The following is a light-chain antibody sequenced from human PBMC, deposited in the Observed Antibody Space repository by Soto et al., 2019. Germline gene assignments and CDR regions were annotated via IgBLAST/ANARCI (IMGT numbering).Light chain of an antibody. CDR3: QQYGSSPRVT. Sequence: EIVLTQSPGTLSLSPGERATLSCRASQSVSSSYLAWYQQKPGQAPRLLIYGASSRATGIPDRFSGSGSGTVCTLTISRLEPEDFAVYYCQQYGSSPRVTFGPGTKVDIK. V-gene: IGKV3-20*01. CDR2: GAS. CDR1: QSVSSSY. J-gene: IGKJ3*01.